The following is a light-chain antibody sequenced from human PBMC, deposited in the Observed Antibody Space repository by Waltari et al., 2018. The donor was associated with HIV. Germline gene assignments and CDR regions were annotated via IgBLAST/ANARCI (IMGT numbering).Light chain of an antibody. CDR3: AAWDDSLSGFVV. CDR2: RDN. V-gene: IGLV1-47*01. J-gene: IGLJ2*01. CDR1: ISNTGSNY. Sequence: QSVLTQPPSTSGTPGQRVTISFSGGISNTGSNYVYWYQGLPGTAPKLLIYRDNQRPSGVPDRFSASKSGTSASLAISGLRSEDEADYYCAAWDDSLSGFVVFGGGTKLTVL.